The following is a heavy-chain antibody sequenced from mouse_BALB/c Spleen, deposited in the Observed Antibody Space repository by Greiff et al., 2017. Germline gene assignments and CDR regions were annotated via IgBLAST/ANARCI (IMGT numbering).Heavy chain of an antibody. CDR2: ISYSGST. V-gene: IGHV3-2*02. D-gene: IGHD1-1*01. J-gene: IGHJ2*01. CDR3: ASTSYGSSSYYFDY. Sequence: EVQLQQSGPGLVKPSQSLSLTCTVTGYSITSDYAWNWIRQFPGNKLEWMGYISYSGSTSYNPSLKSRISITRDTSKNQFFLQLNSVTTEDTATYYCASTSYGSSSYYFDYWGQGTTLTVSS. CDR1: GYSITSDYA.